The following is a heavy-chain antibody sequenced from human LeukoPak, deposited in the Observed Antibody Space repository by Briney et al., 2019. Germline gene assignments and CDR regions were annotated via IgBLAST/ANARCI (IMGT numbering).Heavy chain of an antibody. CDR2: MRRSASTT. V-gene: IGHV3-23*01. CDR3: AKIMANSLYDISSLFDH. Sequence: GASLRLSCAASGFTLSNYAMGWVRQAPAPGLESVSVMRRSASTTYYVDPVKGQFTISRDNSKRAVYLQMNSLRPEDTAVYYCAKIMANSLYDISSLFDHWGQGILVTVSS. CDR1: GFTLSNYA. D-gene: IGHD3-9*01. J-gene: IGHJ4*02.